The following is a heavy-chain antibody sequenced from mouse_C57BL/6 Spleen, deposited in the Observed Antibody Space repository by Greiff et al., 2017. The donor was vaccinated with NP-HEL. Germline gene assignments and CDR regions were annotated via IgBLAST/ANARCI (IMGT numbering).Heavy chain of an antibody. J-gene: IGHJ2*01. CDR1: GYTFTEYP. CDR3: ARHEGGPYYFDY. Sequence: QVQLQQSGAELVKPGASVKLSCKASGYTFTEYPLHWVKQRSGQGLAWIGWFYPGSGSIKYNAKFKDKATLTADKSSSTVYRENSRLTSEDSAVYFWARHEGGPYYFDYWGQGTTLTVSS. V-gene: IGHV1-62-2*01. CDR2: FYPGSGSI.